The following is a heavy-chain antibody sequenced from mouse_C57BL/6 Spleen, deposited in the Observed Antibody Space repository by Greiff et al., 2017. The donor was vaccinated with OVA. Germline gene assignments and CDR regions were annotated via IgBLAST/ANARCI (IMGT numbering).Heavy chain of an antibody. CDR2: IYPSDSET. CDR1: GYTFTSYW. CDR3: GRGPYGSSLDY. J-gene: IGHJ2*01. D-gene: IGHD1-1*01. V-gene: IGHV1-61*01. Sequence: QVQLQQPGAELVRPGSSVKLSCKASGYTFTSYWMDWVKQRHGQGLAWIGNIYPSDSETHYNQKFKDNATLTVDKSSSTSYMQISSLTSEDSAVYYCGRGPYGSSLDYWGQGTTLTVSS.